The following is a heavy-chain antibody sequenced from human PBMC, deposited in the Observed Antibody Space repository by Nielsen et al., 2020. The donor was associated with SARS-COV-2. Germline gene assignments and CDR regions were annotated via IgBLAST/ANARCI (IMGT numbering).Heavy chain of an antibody. CDR1: GFTFSDYY. D-gene: IGHD3-22*01. V-gene: IGHV3-11*05. J-gene: IGHJ4*02. CDR3: ARDRDYYDSSGLDY. CDR2: ISSSSSYT. Sequence: GSLKISCAASGFTFSDYYMSWIRQAPGKGLEWVSYISSSSSYTNYADSVKGRFTISRDNAKNSLYLQMNSLRAEDTAVYYCARDRDYYDSSGLDYWGQGTLVTVSS.